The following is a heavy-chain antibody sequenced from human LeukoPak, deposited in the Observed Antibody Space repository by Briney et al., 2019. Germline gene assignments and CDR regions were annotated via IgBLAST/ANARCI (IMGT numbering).Heavy chain of an antibody. D-gene: IGHD2-2*01. CDR1: GFTFSSYA. V-gene: IGHV3-23*01. CDR2: VSASGGST. CDR3: TKEPRKYCSSSSCPNWLDP. Sequence: GGSLRLSCAASGFTFSSYAMSWVRQAPGKGLEWVSAVSASGGSTYYADSVKGRFTISRDNSKTTLHLQMTRLRAEDTAVYHCTKEPRKYCSSSSCPNWLDPWGQGTLVTVSS. J-gene: IGHJ5*02.